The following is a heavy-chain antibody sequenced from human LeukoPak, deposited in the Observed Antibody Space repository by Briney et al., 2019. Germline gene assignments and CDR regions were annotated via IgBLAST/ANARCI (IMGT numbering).Heavy chain of an antibody. V-gene: IGHV3-33*01. CDR3: AREYYSGNYYVFDY. CDR1: GFTFSSYG. J-gene: IGHJ4*02. CDR2: IWYDGSNK. Sequence: PGRSLRLSCAASGFTFSSYGMHWVRQAPGKGLEWVAVIWYDGSNKYYADSVKGRFTISRDNSKNTLYLQMNSLRVEDTAVYFCAREYYSGNYYVFDYWGQGTLVTVSS. D-gene: IGHD1-26*01.